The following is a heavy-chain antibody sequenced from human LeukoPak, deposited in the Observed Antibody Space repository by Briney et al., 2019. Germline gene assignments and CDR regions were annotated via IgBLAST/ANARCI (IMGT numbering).Heavy chain of an antibody. Sequence: PSETLSPTCTISGGSVSDYYWSWIRQSPGKGLEWIGYIYHTGSTSYSPSLKSRVTISADTSQNQFSLKLSSVTAADTAVYYCARGGYYDSSGNFDYWGQGTLVTVSS. CDR2: IYHTGST. J-gene: IGHJ4*02. CDR1: GGSVSDYY. D-gene: IGHD3-22*01. V-gene: IGHV4-59*02. CDR3: ARGGYYDSSGNFDY.